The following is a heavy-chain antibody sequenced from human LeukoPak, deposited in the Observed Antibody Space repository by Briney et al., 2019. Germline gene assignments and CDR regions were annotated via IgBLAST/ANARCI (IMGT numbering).Heavy chain of an antibody. Sequence: SETLSLTCSVSGGSISSYLRNWIRQPAGKGLEWIGRMYTSGSTNYSPSLKSRVTMSVDMSKNQVSLRLTSVTAADTAVYYCARGSREMATIFDYWGQGTLVTVSS. CDR2: MYTSGST. CDR1: GGSISSYL. D-gene: IGHD5-24*01. J-gene: IGHJ4*02. CDR3: ARGSREMATIFDY. V-gene: IGHV4-4*07.